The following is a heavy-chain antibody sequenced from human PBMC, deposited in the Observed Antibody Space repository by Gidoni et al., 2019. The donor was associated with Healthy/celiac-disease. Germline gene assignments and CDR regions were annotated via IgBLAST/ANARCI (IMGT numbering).Heavy chain of an antibody. J-gene: IGHJ4*02. CDR3: ALAHKYCSSASCPFDS. V-gene: IGHV3-48*01. CDR1: GFPFRTYY. D-gene: IGHD2-2*01. CDR2: ISSSSRTI. Sequence: EVQLVASGGGLVQPGGSLRSSCAVSGFPFRTYYMNWVRPAPGKGREWVSYISSSSRTIYYADSVKGRFTISRENAKNSLYLQMNSLRAEDTAVYYCALAHKYCSSASCPFDSWGQGTLVTVSS.